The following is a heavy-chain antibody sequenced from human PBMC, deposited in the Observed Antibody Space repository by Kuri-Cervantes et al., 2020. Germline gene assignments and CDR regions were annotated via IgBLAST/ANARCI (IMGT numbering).Heavy chain of an antibody. D-gene: IGHD7-27*01. Sequence: GESLKISCAASGFTFSYYSMNWVRQAPGKGLEWVSYISYNSGTIYYADSVKGRFTISRDNAKNSLYLQMNSLRDEDTAVYYCTRDGDGNFDHWGQGTLVTVSS. CDR2: ISYNSGTI. J-gene: IGHJ4*02. CDR3: TRDGDGNFDH. CDR1: GFTFSYYS. V-gene: IGHV3-48*02.